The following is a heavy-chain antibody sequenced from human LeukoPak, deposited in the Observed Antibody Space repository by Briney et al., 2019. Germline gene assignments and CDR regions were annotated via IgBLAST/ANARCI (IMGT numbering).Heavy chain of an antibody. V-gene: IGHV1-8*03. D-gene: IGHD2-2*01. CDR1: GYTFTSYD. CDR2: MNPNSGNT. J-gene: IGHJ4*02. Sequence: GASVKVSCKASGYTFTSYDINWVRQATGQGLEWMGWMNPNSGNTGYAQKFQGRVTITRNTSISTAYMELSSLRSEDTAVYYCARIVVVPAAIDYWGQGTLVTVSS. CDR3: ARIVVVPAAIDY.